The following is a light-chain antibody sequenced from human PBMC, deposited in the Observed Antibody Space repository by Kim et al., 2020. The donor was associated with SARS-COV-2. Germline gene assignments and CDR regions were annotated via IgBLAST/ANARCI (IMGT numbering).Light chain of an antibody. Sequence: ALGQTVRIPCHGDIFRTYYASWFQQKPGQAPILVFYNKNNRPSGIPDRFSGSRSGNTASLTITGAQAEDEADYFCNSRDSSGNHWVFGGGTQLTVL. V-gene: IGLV3-19*01. J-gene: IGLJ3*02. CDR1: IFRTYY. CDR3: NSRDSSGNHWV. CDR2: NKN.